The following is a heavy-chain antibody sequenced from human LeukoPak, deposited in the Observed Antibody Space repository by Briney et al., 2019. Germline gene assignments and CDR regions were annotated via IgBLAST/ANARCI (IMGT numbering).Heavy chain of an antibody. Sequence: PGGSLRLSCAASGFTFSSYWMSWVRQAPGKGLEYVSAISSNGDRTYYADSVKGRFTISRDNSKNTLYLQMGSLRAEDMAVYYCARGLSGSCYSGADYWGQGTLVTVSS. CDR2: ISSNGDRT. CDR3: ARGLSGSCYSGADY. J-gene: IGHJ4*02. CDR1: GFTFSSYW. V-gene: IGHV3-64*02. D-gene: IGHD2-15*01.